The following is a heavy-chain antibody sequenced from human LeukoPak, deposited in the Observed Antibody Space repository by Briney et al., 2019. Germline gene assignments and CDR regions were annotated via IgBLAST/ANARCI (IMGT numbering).Heavy chain of an antibody. V-gene: IGHV4-34*01. CDR1: SESFSGYF. CDR2: INYSGST. D-gene: IGHD5-12*01. Sequence: SETLSLTCAIYSESFSGYFWSWIRQPPGKGLEWIGEINYSGSTNYNPSLKSRVTISVDTSKNQFSLKLSSVTAADTAVYYCARHTHSRRGYSGYDFGFDYWGQGTLVTVFS. J-gene: IGHJ4*02. CDR3: ARHTHSRRGYSGYDFGFDY.